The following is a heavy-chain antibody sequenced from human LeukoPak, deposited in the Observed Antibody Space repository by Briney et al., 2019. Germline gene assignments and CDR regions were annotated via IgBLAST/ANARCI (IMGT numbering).Heavy chain of an antibody. J-gene: IGHJ4*01. V-gene: IGHV3-23*01. CDR3: AKGIYSSGWSYFDY. CDR1: GFTFSNSA. CDR2: LSGSGITT. Sequence: GGSLRLSCAASGFTFSNSAMSWVRQAPGKGLEWVSNLSGSGITTYYADSVKGRFTISRDNSKNTLYLQMNSLRAEDTAVYYCAKGIYSSGWSYFDYWGHGTLVTVSS. D-gene: IGHD6-19*01.